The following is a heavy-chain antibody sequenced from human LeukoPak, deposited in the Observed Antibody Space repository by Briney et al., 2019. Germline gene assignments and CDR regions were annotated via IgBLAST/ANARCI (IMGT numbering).Heavy chain of an antibody. CDR2: ISGSGGST. CDR3: AKDPFGSGSYYTSPFDY. J-gene: IGHJ4*02. D-gene: IGHD3-10*01. Sequence: GGSLRLSCAASGFTFSSYAMSWVRQAPGKGLEWVSAISGSGGSTYYADSVKGRFTISRDNSKNTLYLQMNSLRAEDTAVYYCAKDPFGSGSYYTSPFDYWGQETLVTVSS. V-gene: IGHV3-23*01. CDR1: GFTFSSYA.